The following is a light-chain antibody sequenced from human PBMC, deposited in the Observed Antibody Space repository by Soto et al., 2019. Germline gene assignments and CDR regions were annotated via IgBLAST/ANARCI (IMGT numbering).Light chain of an antibody. Sequence: QPVLTQPASVSGSPGQSITISCTGSSSDVGRYNYVSWYQHLPGKAPELMIYDVNNRPSGVSDRFSGSKSGNTASLTISGLQPEDEANYYCCSYAGSGTYVFGSGTKLTVL. J-gene: IGLJ1*01. V-gene: IGLV2-14*03. CDR1: SSDVGRYNY. CDR2: DVN. CDR3: CSYAGSGTYV.